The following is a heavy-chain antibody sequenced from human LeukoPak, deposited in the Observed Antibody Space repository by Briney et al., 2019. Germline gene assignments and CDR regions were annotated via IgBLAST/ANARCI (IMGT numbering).Heavy chain of an antibody. CDR2: ISYDGANK. CDR3: ARDRYRDTSMVDF. D-gene: IGHD5-18*01. CDR1: GFTFRNYA. Sequence: GGSLRLSCAASGFTFRNYAMHRVRQAPGKGLEWVAVISYDGANKYYADSVKGRFTISRDNSKNTLYLQMNSLGAEDTAVYYCARDRYRDTSMVDFWGQGTLVTVSS. V-gene: IGHV3-30-3*01. J-gene: IGHJ4*02.